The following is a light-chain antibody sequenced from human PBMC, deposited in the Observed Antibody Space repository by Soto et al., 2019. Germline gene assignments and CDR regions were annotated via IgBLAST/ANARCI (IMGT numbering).Light chain of an antibody. CDR1: SSDVGAYDF. CDR2: DVT. J-gene: IGLJ2*01. V-gene: IGLV2-14*01. CDR3: SSYTTRSTIV. Sequence: QSALTQPASVSGSPGQSITISCTGTSSDVGAYDFVSWYQHSPGKAPKLVTFDVTHRPPGISDRFSGSKSANTASLTISGLQAADEAFYYCSSYTTRSTIVVGGGTKLTVL.